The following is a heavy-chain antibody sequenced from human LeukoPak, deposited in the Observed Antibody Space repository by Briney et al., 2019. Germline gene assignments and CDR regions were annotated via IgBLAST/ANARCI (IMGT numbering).Heavy chain of an antibody. CDR2: LSYDESDK. CDR1: GFTFSTYA. CDR3: AKGYCTSTSCYRYYYYFMDV. V-gene: IGHV3-30*01. D-gene: IGHD2-2*02. J-gene: IGHJ6*03. Sequence: GGSLRLSCAASGFTFSTYAMHWVRQAPGKGLEWVAVLSYDESDKFYADSVKDRFTISRDNSKTTLYLEMNSLTAEDTAVYFCAKGYCTSTSCYRYYYYFMDVWGKGTTVTVSS.